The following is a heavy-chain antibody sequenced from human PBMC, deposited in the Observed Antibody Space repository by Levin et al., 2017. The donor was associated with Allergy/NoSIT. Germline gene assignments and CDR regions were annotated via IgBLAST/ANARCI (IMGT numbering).Heavy chain of an antibody. CDR2: IIPIFGTA. V-gene: IGHV1-69*06. CDR3: ARDLRPHYDFWNYYMDV. Sequence: VASVKVSCKASGGTFSSYAISWVRQAPGQGLEWMGGIIPIFGTANYAQKFQGRVTITADKSTSTAYMELSSLRSEDTAVYYCARDLRPHYDFWNYYMDVWGKGTTVTVSS. J-gene: IGHJ6*03. D-gene: IGHD3-3*01. CDR1: GGTFSSYA.